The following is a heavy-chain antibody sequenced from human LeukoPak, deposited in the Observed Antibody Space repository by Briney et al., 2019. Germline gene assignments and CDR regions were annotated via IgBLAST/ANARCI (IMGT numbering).Heavy chain of an antibody. CDR3: ARAWYHDDNTGQSYWYFDL. CDR1: GFTFSSYA. CDR2: ISYDGSNK. J-gene: IGHJ2*01. Sequence: GGSLRLSCAASGFTFSSYAMHWVRQAPGKGLEWVAVISYDGSNKYYADSVKGRFTSSRDNSKNSLYLQMNTLRADDTAVYYCARAWYHDDNTGQSYWYFDLWGRGNRVTVTA. V-gene: IGHV3-30*19. D-gene: IGHD3-22*01.